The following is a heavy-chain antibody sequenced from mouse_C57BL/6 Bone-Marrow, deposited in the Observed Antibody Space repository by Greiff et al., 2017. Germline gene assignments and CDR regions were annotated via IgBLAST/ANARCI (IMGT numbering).Heavy chain of an antibody. Sequence: EVQLVESGGGLVKPGGSLKLSCAASGFTFSDYGMHWVRQAPEKVLEWVAYISRGSSTIYYAATVKGRFTISRDNAENTLFLQMTSLRSEDTAVDYCARYDGNALFAYWGQGTLVTVAA. CDR1: GFTFSDYG. CDR2: ISRGSSTI. V-gene: IGHV5-17*01. D-gene: IGHD2-1*01. J-gene: IGHJ3*01. CDR3: ARYDGNALFAY.